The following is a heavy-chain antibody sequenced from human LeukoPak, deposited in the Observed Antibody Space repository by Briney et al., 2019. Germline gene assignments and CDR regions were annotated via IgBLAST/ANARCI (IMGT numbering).Heavy chain of an antibody. D-gene: IGHD6-6*01. CDR1: GGSISSSNW. CDR3: ARGVNWIDP. CDR2: IYHSGST. J-gene: IGHJ5*02. Sequence: PSETLSLTCAVSGGSISSSNWWSWVRQPPGKGLEWIGEIYHSGSTNYNPSLKSRVTISVDTSNNQFSLKLTSVTAADTAVYFCARGVNWIDPWGQGTLVTVSS. V-gene: IGHV4-4*02.